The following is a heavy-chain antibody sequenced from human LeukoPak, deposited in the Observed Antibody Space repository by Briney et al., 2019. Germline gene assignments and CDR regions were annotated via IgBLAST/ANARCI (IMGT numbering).Heavy chain of an antibody. D-gene: IGHD6-6*01. Sequence: GGSPRLSCAASGFTFSSYAMSWVRQAPGKGLEWVSAISGSGGTTYYADSVKGRFTISRDNSKNMLYLQMSSLRAEDTAVYYCAKDLSGYSSSSALWGQGTLVTVSS. CDR2: ISGSGGTT. CDR1: GFTFSSYA. CDR3: AKDLSGYSSSSAL. J-gene: IGHJ4*02. V-gene: IGHV3-23*01.